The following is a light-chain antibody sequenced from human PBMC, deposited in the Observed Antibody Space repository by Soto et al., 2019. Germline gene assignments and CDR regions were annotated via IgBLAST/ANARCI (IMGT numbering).Light chain of an antibody. Sequence: EIVLTQSPGTLSLSPGERATLSCRASQSVGSNNLAWYQQKSGQPPRLLIYGASSRAAGIPDRFSGSGSGTDSTHTVSRLESEHFAVYYCQQFGDAPYTFGQGTTLEI. J-gene: IGKJ2*01. CDR3: QQFGDAPYT. V-gene: IGKV3-20*01. CDR2: GAS. CDR1: QSVGSNN.